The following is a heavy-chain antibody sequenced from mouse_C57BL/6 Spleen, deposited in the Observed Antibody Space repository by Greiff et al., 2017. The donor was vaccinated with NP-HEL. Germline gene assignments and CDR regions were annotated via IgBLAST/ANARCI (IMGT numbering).Heavy chain of an antibody. CDR1: GYTFTSYW. V-gene: IGHV1-69*01. CDR3: TLCCYYSNYYFDY. CDR2: IDPSDSDT. D-gene: IGHD2-5*01. J-gene: IGHJ2*01. Sequence: QVQLQQPGAELVMPGASVKLSCKASGYTFTSYWMHWVKQRPGQGLEWIGEIDPSDSDTNYNQKFNGKSTLTVDKSSSTAYMQLSSLTSEDSAVYYCTLCCYYSNYYFDYWGKGTTLTVSS.